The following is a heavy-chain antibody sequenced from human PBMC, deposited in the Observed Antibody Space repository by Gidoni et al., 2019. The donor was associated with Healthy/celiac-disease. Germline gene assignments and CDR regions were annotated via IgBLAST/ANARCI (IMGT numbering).Heavy chain of an antibody. CDR1: GFTFSSYG. V-gene: IGHV3-30*18. Sequence: QVQLVESGGGVVQPGRSLRLSCAASGFTFSSYGMHWVRQAPGKGLGWVAVISYDGSNKYYADSVKGRFTISRDNSKNTLYLQMNSLRAEDTAVYYCAKGGTVTSFDYWGQGTLVTVSS. J-gene: IGHJ4*02. D-gene: IGHD4-17*01. CDR2: ISYDGSNK. CDR3: AKGGTVTSFDY.